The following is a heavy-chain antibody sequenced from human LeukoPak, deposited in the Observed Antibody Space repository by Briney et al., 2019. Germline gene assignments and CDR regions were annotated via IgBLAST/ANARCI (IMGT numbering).Heavy chain of an antibody. J-gene: IGHJ4*02. CDR1: GGSFSGYY. V-gene: IGHV4-34*01. CDR3: ARGRDSSGYYMGY. D-gene: IGHD3-22*01. CDR2: INRSGST. Sequence: PSETLSLTCAVYGGSFSGYYWSWIRQPPGKGLEWIGEINRSGSTNYNPSLKSRVTISVDTSKNQFSLKLSSVTAADTAVYYCARGRDSSGYYMGYWGQGTLVTVSS.